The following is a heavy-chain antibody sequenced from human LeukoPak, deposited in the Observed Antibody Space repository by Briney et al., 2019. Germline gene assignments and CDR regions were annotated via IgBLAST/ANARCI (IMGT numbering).Heavy chain of an antibody. J-gene: IGHJ5*02. Sequence: GESLKITCKGSAYSFTSYWIGWVRQMPGKGVEWMGIIYPGDSDTRYSPSFQGQVTISADKSISTAYLQWSSLKASDTAMYYCARLTTTAAYNWFDPWGQGTLVTVSS. V-gene: IGHV5-51*01. CDR1: AYSFTSYW. CDR3: ARLTTTAAYNWFDP. CDR2: IYPGDSDT. D-gene: IGHD4-11*01.